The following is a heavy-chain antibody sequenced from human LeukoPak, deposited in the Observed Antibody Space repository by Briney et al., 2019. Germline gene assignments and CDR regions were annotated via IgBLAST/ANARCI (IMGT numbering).Heavy chain of an antibody. D-gene: IGHD3-16*02. CDR3: ARDLLGYNYYYMDV. J-gene: IGHJ6*03. V-gene: IGHV3-21*01. Sequence: GGSLRLSCAASGFTFSTYSMNWVRQAPGKGLEWVSSISSSSSSIFYADSVKGRFTISRDNAKNSLYLQMNSLRAEDTAVYYCARDLLGYNYYYMDVWGKGTTVTVSS. CDR1: GFTFSTYS. CDR2: ISSSSSSI.